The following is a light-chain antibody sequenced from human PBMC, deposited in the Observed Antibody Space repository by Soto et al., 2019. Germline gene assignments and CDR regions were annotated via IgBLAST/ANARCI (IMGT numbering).Light chain of an antibody. Sequence: EILMTQSPATLSVSLWDRPTLSCRSSQSVSSSYLAWYQQKPGQAPSLIIYGASTRATGIPARLSGSGYGTEFTLNISSLQNDDFETYYCQQYNSYSPWTFGQGTKVDIK. CDR1: QSVSSSY. CDR2: GAS. CDR3: QQYNSYSPWT. J-gene: IGKJ1*01. V-gene: IGKV3-15*01.